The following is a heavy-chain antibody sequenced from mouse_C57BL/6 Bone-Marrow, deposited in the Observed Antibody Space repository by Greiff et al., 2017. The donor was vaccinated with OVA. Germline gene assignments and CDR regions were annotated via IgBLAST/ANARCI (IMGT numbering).Heavy chain of an antibody. CDR2: ISNGGGST. CDR3: ASTNYYGSSYGFAY. D-gene: IGHD1-1*01. V-gene: IGHV5-12*01. CDR1: GFTFSDYY. Sequence: EVKVVESGGGLVQPGGSLKLSCAASGFTFSDYYMYWVRQTPEKRLEWVAYISNGGGSTYYPDTVKGRFTISRDNAKNTLYLQMSRLKSEDTAMYYCASTNYYGSSYGFAYWGQGTLVTVSA. J-gene: IGHJ3*01.